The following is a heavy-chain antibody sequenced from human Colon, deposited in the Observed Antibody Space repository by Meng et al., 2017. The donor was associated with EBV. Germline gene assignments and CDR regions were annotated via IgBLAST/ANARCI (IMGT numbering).Heavy chain of an antibody. D-gene: IGHD3-22*01. CDR2: IDDSGNI. J-gene: IGHJ4*02. CDR3: ARSRWLLLQL. Sequence: VEVQRRGDGAFGLSAIASLPVTVYGGPFGGFYWTWVRQSPGKGLEWIGEIDDSGNIIYNPSLKSRVTISGDTSKNQFSLNVSSVTAADTAVYYCARSRWLLLQLWGQGTLVTVSS. V-gene: IGHV4-34*01. CDR1: GGPFGGFY.